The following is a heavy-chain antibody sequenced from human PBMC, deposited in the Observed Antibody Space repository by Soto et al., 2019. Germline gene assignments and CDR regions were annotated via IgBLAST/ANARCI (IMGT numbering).Heavy chain of an antibody. CDR2: ISSCGSTI. J-gene: IGHJ5*02. D-gene: IGHD3-22*01. CDR1: GVTFSDYY. Sequence: QVQLVESGGGLVKPGGSLRLSCAASGVTFSDYYMSWIRQAPGKGLEWVSYISSCGSTIYYADSVKGRFTNSRDNAKNSLYLQMNILRAEDTAVYYCARGARIYYDSSGYGFDPWGQGTLVTVSS. CDR3: ARGARIYYDSSGYGFDP. V-gene: IGHV3-11*01.